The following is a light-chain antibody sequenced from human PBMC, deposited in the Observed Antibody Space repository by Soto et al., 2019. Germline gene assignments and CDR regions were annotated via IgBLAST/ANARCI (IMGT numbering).Light chain of an antibody. V-gene: IGKV1-5*03. J-gene: IGKJ1*01. CDR3: QQYHIYSGT. Sequence: DIQVTQSPSTLSSSVGDRVTLTWQASQTIDSWLAWYQQRPGKPPNLLIYKASTLASGVPSRFSGSGSGTEFALTINSLQPDDFATYYCQQYHIYSGTFGQGTKVDIK. CDR1: QTIDSW. CDR2: KAS.